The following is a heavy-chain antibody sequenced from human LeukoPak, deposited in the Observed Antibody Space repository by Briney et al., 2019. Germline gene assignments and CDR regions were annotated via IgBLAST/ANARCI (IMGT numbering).Heavy chain of an antibody. CDR1: GGSFSGYY. CDR3: ASLGVVVIN. Sequence: PSETLSLTCAVYGGSFSGYYWSWIRQPPGKGLEWIGYIYYSGSAYYNPSLKSRVTISVDTSKNQFSLKLSSVTAADTAVYYCASLGVVVINWGQGTLVTVSS. D-gene: IGHD3-22*01. CDR2: IYYSGSA. J-gene: IGHJ4*02. V-gene: IGHV4-34*09.